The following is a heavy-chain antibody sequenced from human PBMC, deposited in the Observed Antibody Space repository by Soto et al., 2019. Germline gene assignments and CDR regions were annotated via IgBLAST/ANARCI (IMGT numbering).Heavy chain of an antibody. CDR2: IGGGGGVA. Sequence: PGGSLRLSCSASGFTFSNYAMSWVRHAPGKGLEGVSGIGGGGGVAYSADSVTGRFTMSRDNSKNTLYLQMDSLRAEDTAVYFCAKDVVARYDILTAYPYFDYWGQGTLVTVSS. CDR3: AKDVVARYDILTAYPYFDY. CDR1: GFTFSNYA. V-gene: IGHV3-23*01. D-gene: IGHD3-9*01. J-gene: IGHJ4*02.